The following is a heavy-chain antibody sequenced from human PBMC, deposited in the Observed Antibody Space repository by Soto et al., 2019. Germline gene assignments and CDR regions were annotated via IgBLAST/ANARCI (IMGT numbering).Heavy chain of an antibody. V-gene: IGHV3-53*01. CDR3: ARCGSSSNWFDP. CDR2: IYSGGST. D-gene: IGHD6-6*01. Sequence: GGSLRLSCAASGFTVSSNYMSWVRQAPGKGLEWVSVIYSGGSTYYADSVKGRFTISRDNSKNTLYLQMNSLRAEDTAVYYCARCGSSSNWFDPWGQGTLVTVSS. CDR1: GFTVSSNY. J-gene: IGHJ5*02.